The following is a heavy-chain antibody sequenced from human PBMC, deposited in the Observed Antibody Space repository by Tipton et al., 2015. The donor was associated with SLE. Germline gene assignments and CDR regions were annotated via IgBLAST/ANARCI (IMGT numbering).Heavy chain of an antibody. J-gene: IGHJ4*02. Sequence: QSGAEVKKPGASVKVSCKASGYTFTGYYMNWVRQAPGQGLEWLGRINPESGGKDYAQKFQGRVTMTRDTSISTAYMELSRLRSDDTAVYYCARGGDIVVEVYATGDDYWGQGTLVTVSS. CDR2: INPESGGK. D-gene: IGHD2-8*02. CDR3: ARGGDIVVEVYATGDDY. V-gene: IGHV1-2*06. CDR1: GYTFTGYY.